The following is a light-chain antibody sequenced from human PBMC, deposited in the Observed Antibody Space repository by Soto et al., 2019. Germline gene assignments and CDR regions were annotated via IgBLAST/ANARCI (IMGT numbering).Light chain of an antibody. CDR2: GAS. CDR3: QQYEGWPSIT. CDR1: QSIRTK. J-gene: IGKJ5*01. V-gene: IGKV3-15*01. Sequence: EIVMTQSPATLSVSPGEGATLSCRASQSIRTKLAWYQQKPGQAPRLLISGASTRATGIPVRFSGSGSGTEFALAISSLQSEDFAVYYCQQYEGWPSITFGQGTRLEIK.